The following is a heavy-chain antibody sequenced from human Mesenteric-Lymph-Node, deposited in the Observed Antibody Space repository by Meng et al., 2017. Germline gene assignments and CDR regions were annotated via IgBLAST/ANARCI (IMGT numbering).Heavy chain of an antibody. Sequence: ETLSLTCAASGFTFSSYWMSWVRQAPGKGLEWVANIKDDGSEKYYVDSVKGRFTISRDNSKNTLYLQMNSLRAEDTAVYYCARDSQVGATSYYYYYGMDVWGQGTTVTVSS. CDR3: ARDSQVGATSYYYYYGMDV. CDR1: GFTFSSYW. J-gene: IGHJ6*02. D-gene: IGHD1-26*01. CDR2: IKDDGSEK. V-gene: IGHV3-7*01.